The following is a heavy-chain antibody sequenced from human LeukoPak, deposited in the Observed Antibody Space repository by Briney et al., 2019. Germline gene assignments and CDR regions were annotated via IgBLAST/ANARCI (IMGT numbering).Heavy chain of an antibody. CDR3: GVYDNLDDYDGFEV. CDR1: GLTFSSYG. Sequence: GRSLRLSCAASGLTFSSYGMSWVRKAPGQGLEWVANIKEDGIERYYVGSVEGRFTISRANAKNSLSLQMNCLRVEDTPLYYYGVYDNLDDYDGFEVWGTGTIVTV. D-gene: IGHD3-22*01. J-gene: IGHJ3*01. CDR2: IKEDGIER. V-gene: IGHV3-7*01.